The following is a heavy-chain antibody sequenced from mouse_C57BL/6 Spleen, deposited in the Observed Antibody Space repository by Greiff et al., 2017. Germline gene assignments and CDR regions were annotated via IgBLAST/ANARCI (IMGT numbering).Heavy chain of an antibody. Sequence: VKLQQPGAELVKPGASVKMSCKASGYTFTSCWITWVKQRPGQGLEWIGDIYPGSGSTNYNPKFKSKATLTVDTSSIAASVQLSRLTSDDSAVYYWAREYWLAYWGQGTLVTVSS. J-gene: IGHJ3*01. CDR3: AREYWLAY. D-gene: IGHD5-1*01. CDR2: IYPGSGST. V-gene: IGHV1-55*01. CDR1: GYTFTSCW.